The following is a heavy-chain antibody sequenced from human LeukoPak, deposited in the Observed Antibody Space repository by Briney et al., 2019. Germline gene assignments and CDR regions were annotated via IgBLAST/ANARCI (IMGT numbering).Heavy chain of an antibody. Sequence: GASVKVSCEASGYTFANLGITWVRQAPGQGLEWMGWISVYNGNTNYAQNLQGRVTLTTDTSTSTAYMELRSLRSDDTALYYCARTCSSSSCYMVHWGQGTLVTVSS. V-gene: IGHV1-18*01. D-gene: IGHD2-2*02. CDR3: ARTCSSSSCYMVH. J-gene: IGHJ4*02. CDR1: GYTFANLG. CDR2: ISVYNGNT.